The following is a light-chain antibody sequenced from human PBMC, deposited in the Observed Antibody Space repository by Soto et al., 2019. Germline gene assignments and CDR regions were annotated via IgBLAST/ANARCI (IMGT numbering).Light chain of an antibody. CDR1: QTISSY. J-gene: IGKJ4*02. CDR2: AAS. Sequence: DILVTHSPASLSSAILVTVTITCRASQTISSYLNWYQQKPGKAPKLLIYAASSLQSGVPSRFSGSGSGTDFTLTISSLQPEDFATYYCQQSYSTPLTFGRGTKVDNK. V-gene: IGKV1-39*01. CDR3: QQSYSTPLT.